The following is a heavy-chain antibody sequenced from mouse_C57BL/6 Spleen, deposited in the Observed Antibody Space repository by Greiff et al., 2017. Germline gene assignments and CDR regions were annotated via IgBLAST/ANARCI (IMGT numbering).Heavy chain of an antibody. CDR3: ARWYGSGPYWYFDV. CDR2: IDPSDSYT. V-gene: IGHV1-59*01. CDR1: GYTFTSYW. J-gene: IGHJ1*03. Sequence: QVQLQQPGAELVRPGTSVKLSCKASGYTFTSYWMHWVKQRPGQGLEWIGVIDPSDSYTNYNQKFKGKATLTVDTSSSTAYMQLSSLTSEDSAVXYCARWYGSGPYWYFDVWGTGTTVTVSS. D-gene: IGHD1-1*01.